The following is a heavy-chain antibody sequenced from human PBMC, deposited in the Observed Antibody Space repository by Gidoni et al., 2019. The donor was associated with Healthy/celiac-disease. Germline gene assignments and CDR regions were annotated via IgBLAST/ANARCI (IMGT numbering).Heavy chain of an antibody. CDR3: AGALSRRDYEGGYFDY. CDR1: GFTFSSYP. CDR2: ISYDVSNK. D-gene: IGHD4-17*01. J-gene: IGHJ4*02. Sequence: QVLLLAPGGGVVQPGRALRLSCAASGFTFSSYPMHWVRPAQGKGLEWVAVISYDVSNKYYADSVNGRFTITRDNSKNTLYLQMNSLRAEDKAVYYCAGALSRRDYEGGYFDYWGQGTLVTVSS. V-gene: IGHV3-30-3*01.